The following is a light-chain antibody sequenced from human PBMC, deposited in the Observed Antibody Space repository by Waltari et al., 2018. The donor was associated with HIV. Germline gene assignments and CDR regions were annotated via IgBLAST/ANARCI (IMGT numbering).Light chain of an antibody. Sequence: SYVLTQPPSVSVAPGKTARITCGGNNIGSKSVHWYQQKPGQATVLVIYYDSDRPSGIPERFSGSNSGNTATLTISRVEAGDEADYYCQVWDSSSDHLYVFGTGTKVTVL. CDR3: QVWDSSSDHLYV. J-gene: IGLJ1*01. CDR2: YDS. V-gene: IGLV3-21*04. CDR1: NIGSKS.